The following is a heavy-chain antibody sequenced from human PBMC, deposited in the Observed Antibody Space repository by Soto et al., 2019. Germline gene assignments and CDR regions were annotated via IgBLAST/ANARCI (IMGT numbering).Heavy chain of an antibody. D-gene: IGHD2-15*01. CDR1: GYTFNSYA. CDR3: ARDGSRTIFRGYCSGGSCSHWFDP. CDR2: INAGNGNT. J-gene: IGHJ5*02. Sequence: ASVKVSCKASGYTFNSYAMHWVRQAPGQRLEWMGWINAGNGNTKYSQKFQGRVTITRDTSASTAYMELSSLRSEDTAVYYCARDGSRTIFRGYCSGGSCSHWFDPWGQGTLVTVSS. V-gene: IGHV1-3*01.